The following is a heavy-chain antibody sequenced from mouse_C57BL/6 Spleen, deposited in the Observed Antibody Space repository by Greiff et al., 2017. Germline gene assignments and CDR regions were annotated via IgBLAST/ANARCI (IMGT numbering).Heavy chain of an antibody. CDR1: GYSITSGYY. D-gene: IGHD4-1*01. V-gene: IGHV3-6*01. CDR3: ARLGRGYWYFDV. CDR2: ISYDGSN. J-gene: IGHJ1*03. Sequence: DVKLVESGPGLVKPSQSLSLTCSVTGYSITSGYYWNWIRQFPGNKLEWMGYISYDGSNNYNPSLKNRISITRDTSKNQFFLKLNSVTTEDTATYYWARLGRGYWYFDVWGTGTTVTVSS.